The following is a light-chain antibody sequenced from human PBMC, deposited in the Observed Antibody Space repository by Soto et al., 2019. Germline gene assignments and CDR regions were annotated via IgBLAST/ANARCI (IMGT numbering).Light chain of an antibody. Sequence: QSALTQPASVSGSPGQSITISCTGTASDVGVYNYISWYQHHPGKAPKLMIFEVSNRPSGVSNRFSGSKSGNTASLTISGLQAEDEADYFCSSYTGSTTPYVFGTGTQLTVL. CDR2: EVS. CDR3: SSYTGSTTPYV. J-gene: IGLJ1*01. V-gene: IGLV2-14*01. CDR1: ASDVGVYNY.